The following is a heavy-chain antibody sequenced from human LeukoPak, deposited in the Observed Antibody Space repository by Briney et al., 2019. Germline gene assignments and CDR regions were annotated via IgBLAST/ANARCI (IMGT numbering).Heavy chain of an antibody. CDR3: AKEFTPESSGFDAFDI. Sequence: GGSLRLSCAASGFTFSSYEVDWVRQAPGKGLEWVAYISSGGGTIYYADSVRGRFTISRDNAKNSLYLQMNSLRAEDTAVYYCAKEFTPESSGFDAFDIWGQGAMVTVSS. D-gene: IGHD3-22*01. CDR2: ISSGGGTI. CDR1: GFTFSSYE. V-gene: IGHV3-48*03. J-gene: IGHJ3*02.